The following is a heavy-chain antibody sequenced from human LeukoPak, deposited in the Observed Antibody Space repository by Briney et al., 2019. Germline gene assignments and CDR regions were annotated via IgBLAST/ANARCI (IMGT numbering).Heavy chain of an antibody. V-gene: IGHV3-23*01. CDR2: INKNGGET. CDR1: GFTFSSYV. Sequence: PGGSLRLSCAASGFTFSSYVMSWGRQAPGKGLEWVSTINKNGGETYYADSVKGRFTTSRDNSKNTLFLQMSSLRAEDTAVYYCVDLWFRIKAVSWGQGTMVTVSS. J-gene: IGHJ3*01. D-gene: IGHD2-21*01. CDR3: VDLWFRIKAVS.